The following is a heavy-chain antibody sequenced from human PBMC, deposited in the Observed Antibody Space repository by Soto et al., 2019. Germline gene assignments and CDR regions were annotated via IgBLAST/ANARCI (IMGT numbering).Heavy chain of an antibody. D-gene: IGHD6-19*01. CDR3: ARGGIAVAGTPFDY. CDR2: INAGNGST. CDR1: GYTFTSYA. V-gene: IGHV1-3*01. J-gene: IGHJ4*02. Sequence: ASVKVSCKASGYTFTSYAMHWVRQAPGQRLEWMGWINAGNGSTKYSQKFQGRVTITRDTSASTAYMELSSLRSEDTAVYYCARGGIAVAGTPFDYWGQGTLVTVSS.